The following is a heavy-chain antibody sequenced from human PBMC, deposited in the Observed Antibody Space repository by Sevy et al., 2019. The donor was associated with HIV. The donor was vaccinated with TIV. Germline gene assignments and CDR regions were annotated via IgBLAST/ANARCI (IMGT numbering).Heavy chain of an antibody. D-gene: IGHD3-10*01. CDR1: GFTFSTYS. CDR3: ARDNMGYFDY. J-gene: IGHJ4*02. CDR2: ISSSSTI. Sequence: GESLKISCAASGFTFSTYSMNWVRQAPGKGLEWVSYISSSSTIYYADSVKGRFTISRDNAKNSLYLQMNSLRDEDTTVYYCARDNMGYFDYWGQGTLVTVSS. V-gene: IGHV3-48*02.